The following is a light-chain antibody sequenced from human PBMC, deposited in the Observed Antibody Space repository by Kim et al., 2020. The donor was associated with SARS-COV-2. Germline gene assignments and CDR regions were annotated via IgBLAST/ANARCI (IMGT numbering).Light chain of an antibody. V-gene: IGLV3-21*04. CDR3: QVWDSYSDHVV. CDR2: SDT. J-gene: IGLJ2*01. CDR1: NIGSRS. Sequence: SYELTQPPSVSVAPGKTARIACGGNNIGSRSVHWYQRRPGQAPVLVISSDTDRPSGIPERFSGSNSGNTATLTISGVEAGDEADYYCQVWDSYSDHVVFAGGTQLTVL.